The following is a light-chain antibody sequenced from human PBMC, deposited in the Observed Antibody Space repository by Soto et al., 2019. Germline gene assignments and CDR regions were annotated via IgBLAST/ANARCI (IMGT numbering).Light chain of an antibody. V-gene: IGKV3-20*01. CDR1: QTVSGYY. CDR2: GAS. CDR3: HQYGSSPRT. Sequence: EIVLTQSPGTLSLSPGDSVTLSCRASQTVSGYYLAWYQQKAGQAPRLLIYGASSRATGIPDRFSGSGSGTDFTLTISRLEPEDFAVYYCHQYGSSPRTFGQGSKVE. J-gene: IGKJ1*01.